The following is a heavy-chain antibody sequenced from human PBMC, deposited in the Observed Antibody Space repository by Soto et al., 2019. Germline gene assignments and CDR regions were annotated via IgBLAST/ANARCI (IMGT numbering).Heavy chain of an antibody. Sequence: SETLSLTCAVYGGSFSGYYWSWIRQPPGKGLEWIGEINHSGSTNYNPSLKSRVTISVDTSKNQFSLKLSSVTAADTAVYYCHYGSGSYSAFDYWGQGTLVTVSS. CDR3: HYGSGSYSAFDY. CDR2: INHSGST. V-gene: IGHV4-34*01. D-gene: IGHD3-10*01. CDR1: GGSFSGYY. J-gene: IGHJ4*02.